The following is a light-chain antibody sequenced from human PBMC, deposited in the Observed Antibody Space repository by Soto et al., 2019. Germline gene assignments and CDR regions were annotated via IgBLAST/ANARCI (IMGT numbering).Light chain of an antibody. CDR1: SSDVGGYNY. J-gene: IGLJ2*01. CDR2: DVS. V-gene: IGLV2-14*01. Sequence: QSALTQPASVSGSPGQSITISCTGTSSDVGGYNYVSWYQQHPGKAPKLMIYDVSNRPSGVSNRFSGFKSGNTASLTISGLQAEDGADHDCSSFTSSSTLVVFGGGTKLTVL. CDR3: SSFTSSSTLVV.